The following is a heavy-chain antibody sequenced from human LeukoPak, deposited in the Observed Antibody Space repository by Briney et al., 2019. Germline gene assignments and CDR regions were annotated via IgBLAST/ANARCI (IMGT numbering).Heavy chain of an antibody. CDR3: ARQLSDSSGWYPGHY. V-gene: IGHV5-51*01. CDR2: IYPVDSDT. Sequence: GESLKISCKGSGYSFTSYWIGWVRQMPGKGLEWMGIIYPVDSDTRYSPSFQGQVTISADKSISTAYLQWSSLKASDTAMYYCARQLSDSSGWYPGHYWGQGTLVTVSS. CDR1: GYSFTSYW. J-gene: IGHJ4*02. D-gene: IGHD6-19*01.